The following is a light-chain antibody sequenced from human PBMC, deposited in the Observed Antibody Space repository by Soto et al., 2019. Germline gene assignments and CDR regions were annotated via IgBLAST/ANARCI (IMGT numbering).Light chain of an antibody. J-gene: IGLJ3*02. Sequence: QSVLTQPPSASGTPGQRVTISCSGSSSNIGSNYVYWYQQLPGTAPQLIIYRSNQRPSGVPDRFSGSKSGTSASLAISGLRSEDEADYYCSAWDDSLSGWVFGGGTKLTVL. CDR1: SSNIGSNY. CDR3: SAWDDSLSGWV. CDR2: RSN. V-gene: IGLV1-47*01.